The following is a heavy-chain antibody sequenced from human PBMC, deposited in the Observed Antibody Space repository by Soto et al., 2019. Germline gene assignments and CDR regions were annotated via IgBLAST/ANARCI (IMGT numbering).Heavy chain of an antibody. J-gene: IGHJ5*02. V-gene: IGHV1-18*01. CDR3: ARLNYDSSGYPPDP. CDR1: GYTFPSYG. D-gene: IGHD3-22*01. Sequence: ASVKASCKASGYTFPSYGISWVRQAPGQGLEWMGWISAYNGNTNYAQKLQGRVTMTTDTSTSTAYMELRSLRSDDTAVYYCARLNYDSSGYPPDPWGQGTLVTVSS. CDR2: ISAYNGNT.